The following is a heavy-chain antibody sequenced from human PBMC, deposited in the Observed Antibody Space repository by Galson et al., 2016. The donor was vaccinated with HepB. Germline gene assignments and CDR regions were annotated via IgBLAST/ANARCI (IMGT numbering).Heavy chain of an antibody. CDR2: ISATSDKT. Sequence: SLRLSCAAAGFPFSTYDMNWVRQAPGRGLEWLSSISATSDKTYYADSVRGRFTISRDNSNYTLYLHMKSLRVEDTAVYFCAKDRYGVSWADYWGQGALVIVSP. CDR3: AKDRYGVSWADY. D-gene: IGHD4-17*01. V-gene: IGHV3-23*01. CDR1: GFPFSTYD. J-gene: IGHJ4*02.